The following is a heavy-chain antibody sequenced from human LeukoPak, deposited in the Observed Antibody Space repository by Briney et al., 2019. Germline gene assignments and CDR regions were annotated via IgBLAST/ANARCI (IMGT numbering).Heavy chain of an antibody. V-gene: IGHV3-21*01. D-gene: IGHD2-21*02. CDR2: ISSSSSYI. CDR3: ARDSTGDENWFDP. CDR1: GVTFSSYS. J-gene: IGHJ5*02. Sequence: PGGSLRLSCAASGVTFSSYSMNWVRQAPGKGLEWVSSISSSSSYIYYADSVKGRFTISRDNAKNSLYLQMNSLRAEDTAVYYCARDSTGDENWFDPWGQGTLVTVSS.